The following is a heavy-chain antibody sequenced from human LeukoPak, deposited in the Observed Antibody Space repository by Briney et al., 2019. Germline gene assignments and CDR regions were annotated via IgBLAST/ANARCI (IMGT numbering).Heavy chain of an antibody. CDR2: ITRSGGTT. CDR3: ANALGGIVVGGY. J-gene: IGHJ4*02. D-gene: IGHD2-2*01. CDR1: GFTFSSYA. V-gene: IGHV3-23*01. Sequence: GGSLRLSCAASGFTFSSYAMSWVRQAPGKGLEWVSAITRSGGTTYYADSVKGRFTISRDNSKNTLYLQMNSLRAEGTAVYYCANALGGIVVGGYWGQGTLVTVSS.